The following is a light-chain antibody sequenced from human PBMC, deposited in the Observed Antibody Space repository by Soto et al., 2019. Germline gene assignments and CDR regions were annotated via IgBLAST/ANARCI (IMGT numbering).Light chain of an antibody. J-gene: IGLJ2*01. Sequence: QSALTQPPSXXXXXXXXXXXXCTGTRSDVGGYNYVSWYQQHPGKAPKLMIYEVSKRPSGVPDRFSGSKSGNTASLTVSGLQAEDEADYYCSSYTGSIYVVFGGGTKLTVL. CDR3: SSYTGSIYVV. V-gene: IGLV2-8*01. CDR2: EVS. CDR1: RSDVGGYNY.